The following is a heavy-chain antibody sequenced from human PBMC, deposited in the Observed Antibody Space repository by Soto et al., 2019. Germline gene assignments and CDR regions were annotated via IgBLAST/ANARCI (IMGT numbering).Heavy chain of an antibody. Sequence: SETLSLTCSISGGSMRGYHWNWIRQTPGKGVEWIGYLHNSGNPTYSSSLKSRVTISVDMSEKQSSLKLASVTAADTAVYYCAREVRERWLQLTDYWGQGTLVTVSS. J-gene: IGHJ4*02. CDR3: AREVRERWLQLTDY. CDR2: LHNSGNP. D-gene: IGHD5-12*01. V-gene: IGHV4-59*01. CDR1: GGSMRGYH.